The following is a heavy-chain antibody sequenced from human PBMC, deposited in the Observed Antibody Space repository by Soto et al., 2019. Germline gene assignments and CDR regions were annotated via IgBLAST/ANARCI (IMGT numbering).Heavy chain of an antibody. CDR3: ARARSGWTTPYYGMDV. V-gene: IGHV4-34*01. Sequence: SETLSLTCAVYGGSFSGYYWSWIRQPPGKGLEWIGEINHSGSTNYNPSLKSRVTISVDTSKNQFSLKLSSVTAADTAVYYCARARSGWTTPYYGMDVWGQGTTVTVSS. CDR1: GGSFSGYY. J-gene: IGHJ6*02. CDR2: INHSGST. D-gene: IGHD6-19*01.